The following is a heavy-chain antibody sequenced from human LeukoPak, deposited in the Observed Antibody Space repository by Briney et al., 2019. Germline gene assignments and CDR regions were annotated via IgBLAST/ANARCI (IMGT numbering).Heavy chain of an antibody. CDR1: GGSISSGDYY. CDR3: ARGYYDFWSGYYTVGYYYYGMDV. D-gene: IGHD3-3*01. Sequence: SETLSLTCTVSGGSISSGDYYWSWIRQPPGKGLEWIGYIYYSGSTYYNPSLKSRVTISVDTSKNQFSLKLSSVTAADTAVYYCARGYYDFWSGYYTVGYYYYGMDVWGQGTTVTVSS. CDR2: IYYSGST. J-gene: IGHJ6*02. V-gene: IGHV4-30-4*01.